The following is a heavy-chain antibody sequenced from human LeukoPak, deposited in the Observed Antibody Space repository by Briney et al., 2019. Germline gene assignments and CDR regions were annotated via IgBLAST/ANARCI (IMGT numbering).Heavy chain of an antibody. V-gene: IGHV4-39*07. CDR2: IYYSGST. J-gene: IGHJ6*03. CDR3: ARTENYYYMDV. CDR1: GGSISSSSYY. Sequence: PSETLSLTCTVSGGSISSSSYYWGWIRQPPGKGLEWIGSIYYSGSTYYNPSLKSRVTISVDTSKNQFSLKLSSVTAADTAVYYCARTENYYYMDVWGKGTTVTVSS.